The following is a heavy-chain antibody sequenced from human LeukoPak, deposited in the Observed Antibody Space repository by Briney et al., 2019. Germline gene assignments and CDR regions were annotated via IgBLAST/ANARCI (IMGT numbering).Heavy chain of an antibody. CDR1: GFTFSSYA. CDR2: ISYDGSNK. CDR3: ARDKATMVRGVNYYFDY. D-gene: IGHD3-10*01. V-gene: IGHV3-30-3*01. Sequence: GGSLRLSCAASGFTFSSYAMHWVRQAPGKGLEGVAVISYDGSNKYYADSVKGRFTISRDNSKNTLYLQMNSLRAEDTAVYYCARDKATMVRGVNYYFDYWGQGALVTVSS. J-gene: IGHJ4*02.